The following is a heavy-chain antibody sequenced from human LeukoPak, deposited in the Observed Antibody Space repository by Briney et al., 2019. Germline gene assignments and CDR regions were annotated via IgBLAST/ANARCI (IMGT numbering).Heavy chain of an antibody. Sequence: SETLSLTCAVYGGSFSGYYWSWIRQPPGKGLEWIGEINHSGSTNYNPSLKSRVTISIDTSKNQFYLKLSSLTAADTAVYYCARGSKFDPWGQGTLVTVSS. CDR2: INHSGST. CDR1: GGSFSGYY. J-gene: IGHJ5*02. CDR3: ARGSKFDP. V-gene: IGHV4-34*01.